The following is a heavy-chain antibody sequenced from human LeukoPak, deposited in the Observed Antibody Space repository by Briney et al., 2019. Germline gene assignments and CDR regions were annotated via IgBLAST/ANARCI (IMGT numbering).Heavy chain of an antibody. Sequence: ASVKVSCKASGGTFSSYAISWVRQAPGQGLEWMGGISPIFGTANYAQKFQGRVTITADESTSTAYMELSSLRSEDTAVYYCARANYYDSSGYHRYAFDIWGQGTMVTVSS. CDR2: ISPIFGTA. CDR1: GGTFSSYA. V-gene: IGHV1-69*13. J-gene: IGHJ3*02. D-gene: IGHD3-22*01. CDR3: ARANYYDSSGYHRYAFDI.